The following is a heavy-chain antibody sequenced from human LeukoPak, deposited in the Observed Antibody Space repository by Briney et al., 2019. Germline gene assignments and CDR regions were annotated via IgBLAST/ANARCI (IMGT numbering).Heavy chain of an antibody. V-gene: IGHV1-18*01. CDR1: GYTFTSYG. J-gene: IGHJ4*02. D-gene: IGHD2-2*01. Sequence: GASVKVSCKASGYTFTSYGISWVRQAPGQGLEWMGWISAYNGNTNYAQKLQGRVTMTTDTSTSTAYMELRSLRSDDTAVYYCARDFPDIVVVPAASYYWGQGTLVTVSS. CDR2: ISAYNGNT. CDR3: ARDFPDIVVVPAASYY.